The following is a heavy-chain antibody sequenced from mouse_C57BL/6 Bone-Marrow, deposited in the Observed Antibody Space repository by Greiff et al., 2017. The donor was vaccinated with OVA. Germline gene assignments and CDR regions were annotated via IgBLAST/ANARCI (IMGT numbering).Heavy chain of an antibody. D-gene: IGHD1-1*01. V-gene: IGHV5-16*01. J-gene: IGHJ3*01. CDR2: INYDGSST. CDR1: GFTFSDYY. Sequence: DVKLVESEGGLVQPGRSMKLSCTASGFTFSDYYMAWVRQVPEKGLEWVANINYDGSSTYYLDSLKSRFIISRDNAKNILYLQMSSLKSEDTATYYCARDSSNTGFAYWGQGTLVTVSA. CDR3: ARDSSNTGFAY.